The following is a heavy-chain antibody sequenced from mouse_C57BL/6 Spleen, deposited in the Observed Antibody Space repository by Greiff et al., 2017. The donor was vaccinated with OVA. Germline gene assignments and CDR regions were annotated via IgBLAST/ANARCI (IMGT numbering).Heavy chain of an antibody. Sequence: EVQLQESGTVLARPGASVKMSCKTSGYTFTSYWMHWVKQRPGQGLEWIGAIYPGNSDTSYNQKFKGKAKLTAVTSASTAYMELSSLTNEDSAVYNCTMVWLRRGDYFDYWGQGTTLTVSS. J-gene: IGHJ2*01. CDR2: IYPGNSDT. D-gene: IGHD2-2*01. CDR1: GYTFTSYW. CDR3: TMVWLRRGDYFDY. V-gene: IGHV1-5*01.